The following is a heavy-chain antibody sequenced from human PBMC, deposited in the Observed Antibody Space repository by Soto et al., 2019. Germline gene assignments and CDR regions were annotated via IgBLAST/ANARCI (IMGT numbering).Heavy chain of an antibody. D-gene: IGHD1-1*01. V-gene: IGHV3-48*01. CDR2: IHRDDGTV. J-gene: IGHJ5*02. CDR1: GFTFSSYS. Sequence: GGSLRLSCAASGFTFSSYSMNWVRQAPGKGLEWISYIHRDDGTVYYADSVKGRFTISRDNAKNSLYLQMNSLRAEDTAVYYCASHFEEDWNDFGDWFDPWGQGTLVTVSS. CDR3: ASHFEEDWNDFGDWFDP.